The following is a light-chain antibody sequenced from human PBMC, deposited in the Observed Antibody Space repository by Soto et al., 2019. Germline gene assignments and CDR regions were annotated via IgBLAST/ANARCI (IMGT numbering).Light chain of an antibody. J-gene: IGKJ1*01. V-gene: IGKV3-15*01. Sequence: EIVMTQSPATLSVSPGERATLSCRASQSVSSNLAWYQQKPGQAPRLLIYGASTRATGIPARFSGSGSGTEFTLTISSLQSEAFAVYYCQQYHNWPPLTFGQGTKVEIK. CDR2: GAS. CDR3: QQYHNWPPLT. CDR1: QSVSSN.